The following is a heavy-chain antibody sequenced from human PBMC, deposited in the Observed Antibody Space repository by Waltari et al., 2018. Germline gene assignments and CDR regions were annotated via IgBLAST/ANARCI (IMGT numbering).Heavy chain of an antibody. V-gene: IGHV1-8*01. D-gene: IGHD5-18*01. J-gene: IGHJ6*02. CDR1: GYTFTSYD. Sequence: QVQLVQSGAEVKKPGASVKVSCQASGYTFTSYDINWVRQATGQGLEWMGWMNPNSCNTGYAQKFQGRVTMTRNTSISTAYMELSSLRSEDTAVYYCASVPGDTAMVSGMDVWGQGTTVTVSS. CDR3: ASVPGDTAMVSGMDV. CDR2: MNPNSCNT.